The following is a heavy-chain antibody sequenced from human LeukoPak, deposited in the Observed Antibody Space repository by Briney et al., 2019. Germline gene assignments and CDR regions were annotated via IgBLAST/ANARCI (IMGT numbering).Heavy chain of an antibody. D-gene: IGHD2-2*01. CDR1: GYTFTDYF. V-gene: IGHV1-2*02. CDR2: INPNSGAT. Sequence: ASVTVSCKASGYTFTDYFMHWARQAPGQGLEWMGWINPNSGATNYARKFQGRVTMTRDTSITTASLELSSLRSDDTAVFYCARGTKLTTAADFDYWGQGTLVTVSS. CDR3: ARGTKLTTAADFDY. J-gene: IGHJ4*02.